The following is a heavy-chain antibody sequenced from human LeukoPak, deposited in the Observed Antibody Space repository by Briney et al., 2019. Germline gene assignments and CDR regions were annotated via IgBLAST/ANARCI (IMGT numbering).Heavy chain of an antibody. CDR3: AKDLKGSVLRFLEWLSNFDY. Sequence: GGSLRLSCAASGFAFSSYAMSWVRQAPGKGLEWVSAISGSGGSTYYADSVKGRFTISRDNSKNTLYLQMNSLRAEDTAVYYCAKDLKGSVLRFLEWLSNFDYWGQGTLVTVSS. D-gene: IGHD3-3*01. V-gene: IGHV3-23*01. CDR2: ISGSGGST. CDR1: GFAFSSYA. J-gene: IGHJ4*02.